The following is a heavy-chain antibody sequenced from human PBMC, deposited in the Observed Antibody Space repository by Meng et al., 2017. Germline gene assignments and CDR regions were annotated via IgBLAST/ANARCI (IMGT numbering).Heavy chain of an antibody. D-gene: IGHD4-23*01. Sequence: QVQLVASGARGNKPGASVEVACKASGGTFSSYAISWVRQAPGQGLEWMGGIIPIFGTATYAQKFQGRVTITADKSTSTAYMELSSLRSEDTAVYYCARGVGYGGNSLYFDYWGQGTLVTASS. CDR2: IIPIFGTA. CDR1: GGTFSSYA. CDR3: ARGVGYGGNSLYFDY. J-gene: IGHJ4*02. V-gene: IGHV1-69*06.